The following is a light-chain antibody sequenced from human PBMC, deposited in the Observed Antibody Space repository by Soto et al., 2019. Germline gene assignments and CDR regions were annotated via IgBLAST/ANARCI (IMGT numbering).Light chain of an antibody. CDR3: QQRYNWGVA. Sequence: EIVMTQSPATLSVSPWDRVTLSCRASQSVSSNLAWYQQKPGQPPRLLIYDASNRAAGIPARFSGSGSGTDFTLTISSLEPEDFAVYYCQQRYNWGVAFGPGTKVDIK. CDR1: QSVSSN. J-gene: IGKJ3*01. V-gene: IGKV3-11*01. CDR2: DAS.